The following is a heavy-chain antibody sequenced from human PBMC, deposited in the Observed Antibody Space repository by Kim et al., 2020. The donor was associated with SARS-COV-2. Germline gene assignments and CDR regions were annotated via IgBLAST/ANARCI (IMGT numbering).Heavy chain of an antibody. V-gene: IGHV3-23*01. J-gene: IGHJ4*02. Sequence: ADSVKGRFTISRDNSKNTLYLQMNSLRAEDTAVYYCAKEGTIAVADEGDYWGQGTLVTVSS. CDR3: AKEGTIAVADEGDY. D-gene: IGHD6-19*01.